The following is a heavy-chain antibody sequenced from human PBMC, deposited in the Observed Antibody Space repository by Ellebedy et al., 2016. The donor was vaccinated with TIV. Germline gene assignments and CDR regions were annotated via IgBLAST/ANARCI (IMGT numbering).Heavy chain of an antibody. V-gene: IGHV3-33*01. CDR1: GFTLSGYG. D-gene: IGHD3-9*01. J-gene: IGHJ4*02. CDR3: ARDDDINSRYSRFAY. CDR2: IWYNGINE. Sequence: PGGSLRLSCAASGFTLSGYGIHWVRQAPGKGLEWVAVIWYNGINEYFADSVKGRFTISRDNSKSTVFLQMNSLRAEDTAVYYCARDDDINSRYSRFAYWGQGTLVTVSA.